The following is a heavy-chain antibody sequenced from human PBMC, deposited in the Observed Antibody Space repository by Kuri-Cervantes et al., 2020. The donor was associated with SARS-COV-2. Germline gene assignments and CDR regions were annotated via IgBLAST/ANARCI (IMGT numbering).Heavy chain of an antibody. CDR2: TTDDGTNK. J-gene: IGHJ2*01. D-gene: IGHD1-7*01. CDR3: ARGFELLRDFDL. CDR1: GFTFSTYT. V-gene: IGHV3-30-3*01. Sequence: GESLKISCAASGFTFSTYTMHWVRQAPGKGLEWVAVTTDDGTNKYYADSVKGRFTISRDNSKNMLYLQMNSLRTEDTAVYYCARGFELLRDFDLWGRGTLVTVSS.